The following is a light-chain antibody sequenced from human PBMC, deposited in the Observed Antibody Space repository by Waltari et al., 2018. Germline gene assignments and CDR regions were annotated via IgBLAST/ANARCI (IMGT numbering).Light chain of an antibody. CDR2: AAS. CDR3: QQTYSTPFT. CDR1: QSIGNS. J-gene: IGKJ2*01. V-gene: IGKV1-39*01. Sequence: DIQMTQSPSYLSASVGNRVTITCRTSQSIGNSVAWYQQKPGKAPNLLIYAASSLQSGVPSRFSGSGSGTYFTLTISSLQPEDFATYYCQQTYSTPFTFGLGTKLELK.